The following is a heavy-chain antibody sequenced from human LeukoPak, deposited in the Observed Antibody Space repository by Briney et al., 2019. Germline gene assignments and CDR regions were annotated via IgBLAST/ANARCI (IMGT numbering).Heavy chain of an antibody. CDR2: INPSGCST. D-gene: IGHD3-10*01. J-gene: IGHJ6*03. CDR1: GYTFANYY. CDR3: ARGPRITLVRGGQWYHYMDV. V-gene: IGHV1-46*01. Sequence: GASVKLSCKASGYTFANYYIHLVRQAPGQGLEWMGLINPSGCSTNYAQKFQGRVAITRDTSTSPVYLQLSSLRSEDTAVYYCARGPRITLVRGGQWYHYMDVWGKGTTVTISS.